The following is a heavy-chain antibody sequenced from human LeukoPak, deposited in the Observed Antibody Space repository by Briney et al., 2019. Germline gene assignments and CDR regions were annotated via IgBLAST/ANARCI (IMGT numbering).Heavy chain of an antibody. D-gene: IGHD2-15*01. V-gene: IGHV1-8*01. CDR1: GYTFTSYD. Sequence: VASVKVSCKASGYTFTSYDINWVRQATGQGLEWMGWMNPNSGNTGYAQKFQGRVTMTRNTSISTAYMELSSLRSEDTAVYYCARGLGSPHYYYYYMDVWGKGTTVTISS. J-gene: IGHJ6*03. CDR2: MNPNSGNT. CDR3: ARGLGSPHYYYYYMDV.